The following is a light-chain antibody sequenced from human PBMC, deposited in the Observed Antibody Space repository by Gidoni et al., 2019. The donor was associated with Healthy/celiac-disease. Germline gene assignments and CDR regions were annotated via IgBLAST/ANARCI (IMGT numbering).Light chain of an antibody. Sequence: SYELTQPPSVSVSPGQTPSITCSGDKLGDKYACWYQQKTVQSPVLVIYQESKRPSGIPERFSGSNSGNTATLTISGTQDMDEDDYYCQAWDSSTVVFGGGTKLTVL. CDR2: QES. CDR3: QAWDSSTVV. J-gene: IGLJ2*01. V-gene: IGLV3-1*01. CDR1: KLGDKY.